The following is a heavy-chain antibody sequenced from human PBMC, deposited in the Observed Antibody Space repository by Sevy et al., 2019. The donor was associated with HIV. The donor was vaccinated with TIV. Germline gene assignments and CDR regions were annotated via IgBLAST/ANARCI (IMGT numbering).Heavy chain of an antibody. Sequence: GGSLRLSCAASGFTFSSYWMTWVRQAPGKGLEWVANIKGDGSERYYVDSVRGRFTISRDNAKNSLYLQMNSLRADDTAVYYCARDCSSTTCLWGLDVWGQGTTVTVSS. CDR2: IKGDGSER. CDR1: GFTFSSYW. V-gene: IGHV3-7*03. CDR3: ARDCSSTTCLWGLDV. D-gene: IGHD2-2*01. J-gene: IGHJ6*02.